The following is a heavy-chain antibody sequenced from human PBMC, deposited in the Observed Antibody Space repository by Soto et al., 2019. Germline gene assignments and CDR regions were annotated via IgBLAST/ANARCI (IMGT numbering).Heavy chain of an antibody. CDR1: GFTFSSYA. V-gene: IGHV3-23*01. D-gene: IGHD2-15*01. CDR2: ISGSGGST. Sequence: GGSLRLSCAASGFTFSSYAMSWVRQAPGKGLEWVSAISGSGGSTYYADSVKGRFTISRDNSKNTLYLQMNSLRAEDTAVYYCAKAACSGGSCYRTFDYWGQGTLVTVSS. J-gene: IGHJ4*02. CDR3: AKAACSGGSCYRTFDY.